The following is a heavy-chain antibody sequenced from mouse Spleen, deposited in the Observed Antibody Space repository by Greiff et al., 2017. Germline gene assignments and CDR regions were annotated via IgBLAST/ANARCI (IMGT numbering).Heavy chain of an antibody. J-gene: IGHJ4*01. CDR2: ISSGGGNT. D-gene: IGHD1-1*01. CDR1: GFTFSSYA. V-gene: IGHV5-9*04. Sequence: DVKLVESGGGLVKLGGSLKLSCAASGFTFSSYAMSWVRQTPEKRLEWVATISSGGGNTYYPDSVKGRFTISRDNAKNTLYLQMSSLKSEDTAMYYCARSYYYGSNAMDYWGQGTSVTVSS. CDR3: ARSYYYGSNAMDY.